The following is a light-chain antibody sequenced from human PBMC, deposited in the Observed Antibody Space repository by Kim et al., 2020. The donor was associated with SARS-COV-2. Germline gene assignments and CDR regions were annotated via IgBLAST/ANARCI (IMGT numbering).Light chain of an antibody. V-gene: IGKV4-1*01. Sequence: ATINRKSSQTILNSSKNKNSLAWYQQRPGQPPNLLISWTSTRASGVPDRFSGSGSGTDFTLTISSLQVEDVAVYYCQQHYSAPLTFGQGTRLEIK. J-gene: IGKJ5*01. CDR2: WTS. CDR1: QTILNSSKNKNS. CDR3: QQHYSAPLT.